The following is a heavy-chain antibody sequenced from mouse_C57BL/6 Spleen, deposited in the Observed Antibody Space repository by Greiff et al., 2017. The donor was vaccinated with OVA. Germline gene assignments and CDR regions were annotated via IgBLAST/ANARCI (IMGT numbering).Heavy chain of an antibody. Sequence: QVQLKESVAELVKPGASVKISCKASGYAFSSSWMNWVKQRPGKGLEWIGQIYPGDGDTNYNGKFKGKATLTADKSSSTAYMQLSSLTSEDSAVYFCARGGTGDFDDWGQGTTLTVSS. CDR3: ARGGTGDFDD. J-gene: IGHJ2*01. V-gene: IGHV1-80*01. CDR1: GYAFSSSW. CDR2: IYPGDGDT. D-gene: IGHD3-3*01.